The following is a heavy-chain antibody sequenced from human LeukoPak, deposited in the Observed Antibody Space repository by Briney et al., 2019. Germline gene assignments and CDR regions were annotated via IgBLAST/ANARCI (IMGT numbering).Heavy chain of an antibody. V-gene: IGHV3-73*01. CDR3: TTIDTMIRGVPFDY. D-gene: IGHD3-10*01. Sequence: GGSLRLSCAASGFTFSCSAMHWVRQPSGKGLEWVGRIRSKANSYATAYAASVKGRFNISRDDSKNTAYLQMNSLKTEDTAVYYCTTIDTMIRGVPFDYWGQGTLVTVSS. CDR2: IRSKANSYAT. CDR1: GFTFSCSA. J-gene: IGHJ4*02.